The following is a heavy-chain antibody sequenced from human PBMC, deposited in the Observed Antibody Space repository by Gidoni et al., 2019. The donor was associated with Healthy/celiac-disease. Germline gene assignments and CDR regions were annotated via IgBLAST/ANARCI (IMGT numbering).Heavy chain of an antibody. CDR1: GFTFSSYA. CDR2: ISGSGGST. V-gene: IGHV3-23*01. CDR3: AKETITMVRGTYYYYYMDV. D-gene: IGHD3-10*01. J-gene: IGHJ6*03. Sequence: EVQLLESGGGLVQPGGSLRLSCAASGFTFSSYAMSWVRQAPGKGLECVSAISGSGGSTYYADSVKGRFTISRDNSKNTLYLQMNSLRAEDTAVYYCAKETITMVRGTYYYYYMDVWGKGTTVTVSS.